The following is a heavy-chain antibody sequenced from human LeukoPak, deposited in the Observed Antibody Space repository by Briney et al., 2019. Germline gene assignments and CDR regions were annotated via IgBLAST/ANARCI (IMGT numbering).Heavy chain of an antibody. Sequence: SETLSLTCTVSGGSISSSSYYWGWIRQPPGKGLEWIGSIYYSGSTYYNPSLKSRVTISVDTSKNQFSLKPSSVTAADTAVYYCAFRAGVGGGRYYFDYWGQGTLVTVSS. CDR1: GGSISSSSYY. V-gene: IGHV4-39*01. CDR2: IYYSGST. J-gene: IGHJ4*02. D-gene: IGHD3-16*01. CDR3: AFRAGVGGGRYYFDY.